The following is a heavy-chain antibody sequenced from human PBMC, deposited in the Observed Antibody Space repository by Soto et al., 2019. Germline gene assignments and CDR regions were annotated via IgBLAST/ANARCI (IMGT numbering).Heavy chain of an antibody. CDR3: AKDMRPDGVWDFDS. D-gene: IGHD4-17*01. J-gene: IGHJ4*02. V-gene: IGHV3-23*01. CDR1: GFTFSTYT. Sequence: EGQLLESGGGLVQPGASLRLSCATSGFTFSTYTMAWVRQAPGRGPEWVSGIAQNGGSYYADSVKGRFTISRDNSRSTVSLQMTALKGEDTAIYYCAKDMRPDGVWDFDSWGQGTLVTVAS. CDR2: IAQNGGS.